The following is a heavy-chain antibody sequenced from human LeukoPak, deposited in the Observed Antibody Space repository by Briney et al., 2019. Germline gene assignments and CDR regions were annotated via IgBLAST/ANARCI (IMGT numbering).Heavy chain of an antibody. J-gene: IGHJ5*02. CDR2: IYTSGST. V-gene: IGHV4-61*02. Sequence: SETLSLTCTVSGGSISSGSYYWSWIRQPAGKGLEWIGRIYTSGSTNYNPSLKSRVTISVDTSKNQFSLKLSSVTAADTAVYYCARGRVVLMVYAASSNWFDPWGQGTLVTVPS. CDR1: GGSISSGSYY. D-gene: IGHD2-8*01. CDR3: ARGRVVLMVYAASSNWFDP.